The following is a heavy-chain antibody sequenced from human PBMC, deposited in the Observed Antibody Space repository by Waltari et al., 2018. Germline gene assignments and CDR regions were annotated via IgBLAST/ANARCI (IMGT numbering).Heavy chain of an antibody. J-gene: IGHJ4*02. CDR2: IYYSGRT. D-gene: IGHD3-10*01. CDR1: GGSISSSSYY. CDR3: ARYSPSYYYGSGAYYFDY. Sequence: QLQLQESGPGLVKPSETLSLTCTVSGGSISSSSYYWGWIRQPPGKGLEWIGSIYYSGRTYYNPSLKSRVTISVDTSKNQFSLKLSSVTAADTAVYYCARYSPSYYYGSGAYYFDYWGQGTLVTVSS. V-gene: IGHV4-39*01.